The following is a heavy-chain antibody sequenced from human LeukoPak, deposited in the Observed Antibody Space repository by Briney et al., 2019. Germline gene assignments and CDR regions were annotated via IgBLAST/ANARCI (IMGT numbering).Heavy chain of an antibody. V-gene: IGHV3-72*01. CDR1: GFIFSAYI. J-gene: IGHJ3*02. CDR3: TREGGDGDYTAFDI. Sequence: PGGSLRLSCAASGFIFSAYIMDWVRQATGKGLEWLARIRKKKERYTTEYAESVKGRFVVSREDSKDSMFLQMNSLEAEDTAVYYCTREGGDGDYTAFDIWGQGTKVTVSS. D-gene: IGHD3-3*01. CDR2: IRKKKERYTT.